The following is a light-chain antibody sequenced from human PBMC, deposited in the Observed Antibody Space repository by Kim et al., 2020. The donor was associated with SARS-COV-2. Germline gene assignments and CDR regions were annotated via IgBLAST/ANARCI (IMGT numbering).Light chain of an antibody. CDR3: QSADSSGTHWV. V-gene: IGLV3-25*03. CDR1: ALPKQY. Sequence: SYELTQPPSVSVSPGQTARITCSGDALPKQYAYWYQQKPGQAPVLVIYKDSERPSGIPERFSGSSSGTTVPLTISGVQAEDEADYYCQSADSSGTHWVFG. J-gene: IGLJ3*02. CDR2: KDS.